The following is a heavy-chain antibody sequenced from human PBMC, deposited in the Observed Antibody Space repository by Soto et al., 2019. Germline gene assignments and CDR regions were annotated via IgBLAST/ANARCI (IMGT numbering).Heavy chain of an antibody. Sequence: EVQVVESGGGLVKPGGSLRLSCAASGFTFSSYSMNWVRQAPGKGLEWVSSINSSGSYKYYADSGKGRFTISRDNAKNSLYLQMNSLRAEDTAVYYCARIIGYGYHYYGLDVWGQGTTVTVSS. CDR2: INSSGSYK. J-gene: IGHJ6*02. CDR3: ARIIGYGYHYYGLDV. V-gene: IGHV3-21*01. CDR1: GFTFSSYS. D-gene: IGHD5-18*01.